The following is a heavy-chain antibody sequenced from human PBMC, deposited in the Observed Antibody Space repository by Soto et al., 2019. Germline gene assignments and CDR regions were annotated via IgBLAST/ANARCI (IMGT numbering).Heavy chain of an antibody. Sequence: QVQLQQWGAGLLKPSETLSLTCAVYGGSFSGYYWSWIRQPPGKGLESIGEINHSGSTNYNPSLKSRVNISVDTSKNQFSLKLSSVTAADTAVYYCARGGNSGYAYWGQGTLVTVSS. CDR1: GGSFSGYY. CDR2: INHSGST. CDR3: ARGGNSGYAY. J-gene: IGHJ4*02. D-gene: IGHD5-12*01. V-gene: IGHV4-34*01.